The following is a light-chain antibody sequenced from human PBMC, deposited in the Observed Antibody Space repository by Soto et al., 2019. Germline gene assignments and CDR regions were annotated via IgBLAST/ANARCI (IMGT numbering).Light chain of an antibody. Sequence: EIVMTQSPATLSVSPGERATLSCRASQSVTTNLAWYQQKPGQAPRLLITGASTRATGIPARFSGSGSGTEFTLNINSLQPEDFAVYYCQQYNNRPPWAFGQGTRVEIK. J-gene: IGKJ1*01. V-gene: IGKV3-15*01. CDR1: QSVTTN. CDR2: GAS. CDR3: QQYNNRPPWA.